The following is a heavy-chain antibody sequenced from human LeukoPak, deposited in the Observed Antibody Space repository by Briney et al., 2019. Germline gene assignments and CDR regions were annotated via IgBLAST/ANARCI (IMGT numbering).Heavy chain of an antibody. CDR1: GFTFDHYG. V-gene: IGHV3-33*06. CDR3: AKDAQRGFDYSNSLES. CDR2: IWHDGSSQ. D-gene: IGHD4-11*01. J-gene: IGHJ5*01. Sequence: PGGSLRLSCVASGFTFDHYGMHCVRQAPGKGLEGVAVIWHDGSSQYYADSVKGRFTITRDNSMNTLYLQMNSLRGEDTAVYYCAKDAQRGFDYSNSLESWGQGTLVTVSP.